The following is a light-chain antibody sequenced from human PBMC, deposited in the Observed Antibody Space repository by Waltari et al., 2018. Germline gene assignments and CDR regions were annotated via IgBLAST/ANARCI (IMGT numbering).Light chain of an antibody. Sequence: EVVLTQSPGTLSLYPGERATLSCRASQSVSRYLAWYQQKPGQAPRLLIYDTSTRATGIPDRFSGSGSGTDFSLTISRLDPEDFAVYYCQKYGTLPATFGQGTKVEVK. J-gene: IGKJ1*01. V-gene: IGKV3-20*01. CDR2: DTS. CDR1: QSVSRY. CDR3: QKYGTLPAT.